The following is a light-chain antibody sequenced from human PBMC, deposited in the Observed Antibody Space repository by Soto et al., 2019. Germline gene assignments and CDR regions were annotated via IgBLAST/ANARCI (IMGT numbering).Light chain of an antibody. Sequence: EIVLTQSPGTLSLSPGDRATLSCRASQSVSSNLAWYRQTPGQAPRLLIYGESTRATDTPARLSGSGSGTDFTLTISRGEPADWAVYYCQQYGSSFATFGQGTQVE. CDR1: QSVSSN. V-gene: IGKV3-20*01. CDR2: GES. J-gene: IGKJ1*01. CDR3: QQYGSSFAT.